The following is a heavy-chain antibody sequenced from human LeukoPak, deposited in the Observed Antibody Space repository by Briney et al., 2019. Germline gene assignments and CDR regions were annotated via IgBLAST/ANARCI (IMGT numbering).Heavy chain of an antibody. CDR3: ARRRSSGFLTQNKKYYFDY. J-gene: IGHJ4*02. CDR2: IYYSGST. D-gene: IGHD6-19*01. Sequence: PSETLSLTCTVSGGSISSYYWSWIRQPPGKGLEWIGYIYYSGSTNYNPSLKSRVTISVDTSRNQFSLKLSSVTAADTAVYYCARRRSSGFLTQNKKYYFDYWGQGTLVTVSS. CDR1: GGSISSYY. V-gene: IGHV4-59*12.